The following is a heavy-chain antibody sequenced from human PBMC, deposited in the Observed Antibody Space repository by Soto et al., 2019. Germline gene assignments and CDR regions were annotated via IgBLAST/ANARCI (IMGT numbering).Heavy chain of an antibody. D-gene: IGHD1-26*01. J-gene: IGHJ4*02. CDR2: IYSGGST. Sequence: EVQLVESGGGLIQPGGSLRLSCAASGFTVSSNYMSWVRQAPGKGLEWVSVIYSGGSTYYADSVKGRFTISRDNSKNTLYLQMNSLRAEDTAVYYCASSRGGWEARYYFDYWGQGTLVTVSS. CDR3: ASSRGGWEARYYFDY. CDR1: GFTVSSNY. V-gene: IGHV3-53*01.